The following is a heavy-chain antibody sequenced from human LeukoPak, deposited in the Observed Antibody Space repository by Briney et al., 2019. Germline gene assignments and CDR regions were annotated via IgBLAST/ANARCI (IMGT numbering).Heavy chain of an antibody. Sequence: SETLSLTCTVSGGSISSYYWSCIRQPAGKGLEWIGRIYTSGSTNYNPSLKSRVTMSVDTSKNQFSLKLSSVTAADTAVYYCAREIPILTGYKKGFDYWGQGTLVTVSS. CDR1: GGSISSYY. D-gene: IGHD3-9*01. CDR2: IYTSGST. CDR3: AREIPILTGYKKGFDY. J-gene: IGHJ4*02. V-gene: IGHV4-4*07.